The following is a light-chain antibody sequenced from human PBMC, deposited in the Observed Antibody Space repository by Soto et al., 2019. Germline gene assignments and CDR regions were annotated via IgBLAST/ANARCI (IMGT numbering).Light chain of an antibody. CDR2: DVS. CDR1: TSDAGGYNY. V-gene: IGLV2-14*01. CDR3: SLDRSSSTPVI. J-gene: IGLJ2*01. Sequence: QSALTQPASVSGSPGQSITISCTGTTSDAGGYNYVSWYQQHPGKAPKLIIFDVSNRPSGVSNRLSGSKSGNTASLTISGLQPEDEGDYYCSLDRSSSTPVIFGGGTKLTVL.